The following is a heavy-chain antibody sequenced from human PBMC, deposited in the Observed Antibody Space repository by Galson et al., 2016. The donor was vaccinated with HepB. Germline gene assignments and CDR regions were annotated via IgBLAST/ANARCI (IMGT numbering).Heavy chain of an antibody. Sequence: SETLSLTCIVSGGSINNDNHCWGWIRQPPGKGLEWIGSIYYSGNTHYNPSLNSRVTISVDTSKNQFSLRLTSVTASDTAIYYSARNNSGWYTFASWGQGTLVTVSS. V-gene: IGHV4-39*01. D-gene: IGHD6-19*01. CDR2: IYYSGNT. J-gene: IGHJ5*01. CDR1: GGSINNDNHC. CDR3: ARNNSGWYTFAS.